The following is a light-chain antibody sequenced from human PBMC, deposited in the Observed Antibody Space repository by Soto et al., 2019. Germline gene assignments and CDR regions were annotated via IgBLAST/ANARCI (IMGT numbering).Light chain of an antibody. J-gene: IGKJ4*01. CDR2: GAS. Sequence: EILMTQSPATLSVSPGERATLSCRASQSVSSNLAWYQQKPGQAPRLLIFGASTRASGIPARFSASGSGTEFSRTISSLQSEDFAVYYCQQYSDWPLTFGGGTKVEI. V-gene: IGKV3-15*01. CDR1: QSVSSN. CDR3: QQYSDWPLT.